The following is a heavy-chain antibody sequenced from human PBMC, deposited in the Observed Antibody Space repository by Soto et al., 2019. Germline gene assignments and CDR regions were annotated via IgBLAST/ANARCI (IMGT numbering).Heavy chain of an antibody. J-gene: IGHJ4*02. V-gene: IGHV3-48*02. CDR3: ARNWHSSSWFAFFDY. CDR2: ISSSSSVI. CDR1: GFTFSSYS. Sequence: PGGSLRLSCTASGFTFSSYSMNWVRQAPGKGLEWVSYISSSSSVIYSADSVKGRFTISRDNAKTSLYLQMNSLRDEDTAVYYCARNWHSSSWFAFFDYWGQGTLVTVSS. D-gene: IGHD6-13*01.